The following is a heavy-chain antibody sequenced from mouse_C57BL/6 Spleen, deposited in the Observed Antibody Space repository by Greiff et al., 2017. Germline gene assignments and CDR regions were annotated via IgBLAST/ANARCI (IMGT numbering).Heavy chain of an antibody. CDR3: ARYDYDKEAYFDY. Sequence: VQLQQSGAELARPGASVKLSCKASGYTFTSYGISWVKQRTGQGLEWIGEIYPRSGNTYYNEKFKGKATLTADKSSSTAYMQLSSLTSEDSAVYFCARYDYDKEAYFDYWGQGTTLTVSS. J-gene: IGHJ2*01. V-gene: IGHV1-81*01. D-gene: IGHD2-4*01. CDR2: IYPRSGNT. CDR1: GYTFTSYG.